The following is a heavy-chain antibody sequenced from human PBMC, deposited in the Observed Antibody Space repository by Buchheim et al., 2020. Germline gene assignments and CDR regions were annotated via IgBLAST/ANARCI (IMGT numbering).Heavy chain of an antibody. V-gene: IGHV3-30*03. CDR3: AREGAYTLGYFDY. Sequence: QVQLVESGGGVVQSGRSLRVSCAASGFTFRKYGMHWVRQAPGQGLEWVAVASFDGSSEYYADSVKGRLTIYRDNSKSTLYLQMDSLRAEDTAVYYCAREGAYTLGYFDYWGQGAL. D-gene: IGHD3-22*01. J-gene: IGHJ4*02. CDR2: ASFDGSSE. CDR1: GFTFRKYG.